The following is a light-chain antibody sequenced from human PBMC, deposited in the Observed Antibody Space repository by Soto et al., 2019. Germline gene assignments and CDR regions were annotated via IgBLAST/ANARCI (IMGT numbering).Light chain of an antibody. CDR1: ENVSKS. J-gene: IGKJ1*01. CDR2: ATS. Sequence: DIQMTQSPSTLPASAGDRVTITCRASENVSKSLNWYRQRPGRAPELLVYATSHLQNGVPSRFSGSGSGTAFTLAISSLQPEDFATYYCQQSYDMPPTFGQGTRVEI. V-gene: IGKV1-39*01. CDR3: QQSYDMPPT.